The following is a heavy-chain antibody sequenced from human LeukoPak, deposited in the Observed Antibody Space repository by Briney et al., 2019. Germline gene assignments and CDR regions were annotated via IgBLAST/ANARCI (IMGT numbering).Heavy chain of an antibody. CDR2: INHSGST. Sequence: SETLSLTCAVYGGSFSGYYWSWIRQPPGKGLEWIGEINHSGSTNYNPSLKSRVTISVDTSKNQFSLKLSSVTAADTAVYYCARQNYYYDSSGSLDYWGQGTLVTVSS. D-gene: IGHD3-22*01. CDR1: GGSFSGYY. V-gene: IGHV4-34*01. J-gene: IGHJ4*02. CDR3: ARQNYYYDSSGSLDY.